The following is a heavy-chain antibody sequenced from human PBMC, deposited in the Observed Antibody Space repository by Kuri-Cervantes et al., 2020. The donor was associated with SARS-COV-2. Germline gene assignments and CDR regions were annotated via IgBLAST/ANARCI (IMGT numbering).Heavy chain of an antibody. CDR3: ARDFGGTVDY. V-gene: IGHV4-31*01. CDR1: GGSISSGGYY. CDR2: IYYSGST. Sequence: SETLSLTCTVSGGSISSGGYYWSWIRQHPGKGLEWIGYIYYSGSTYYNPSLKSLVTISVDTSKNQFSLKLSSVTAADTALYHCARDFGGTVDYWGQGTLVTVSS. J-gene: IGHJ4*02. D-gene: IGHD3-3*01.